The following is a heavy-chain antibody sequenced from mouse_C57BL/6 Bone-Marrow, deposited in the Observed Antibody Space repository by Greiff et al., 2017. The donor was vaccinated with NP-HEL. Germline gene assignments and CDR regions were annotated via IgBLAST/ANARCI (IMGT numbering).Heavy chain of an antibody. Sequence: QVQLKQPGAELVKPGASVKLSCKASGYTFTSYWMHWVKQRPGRGLEWIGRIDPNSGGTKYNEKFKSKATLTVDKPSSTAYMQLSSLTSEDSAVYYCARPTIYDGYYAWFAYWGQGTLVTVSA. CDR2: IDPNSGGT. D-gene: IGHD2-3*01. CDR1: GYTFTSYW. J-gene: IGHJ3*01. CDR3: ARPTIYDGYYAWFAY. V-gene: IGHV1-72*01.